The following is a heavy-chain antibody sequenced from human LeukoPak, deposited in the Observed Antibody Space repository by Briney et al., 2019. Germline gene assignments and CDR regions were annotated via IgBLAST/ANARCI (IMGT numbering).Heavy chain of an antibody. CDR3: ARGYDPFDY. V-gene: IGHV1-18*01. Sequence: KVSCKASGYTFTTFGISWVRQAPGQGLEWMGWIGTYNGNTNYAPKLQGRVTMTTDTSTSTAYMELRSLRSDDTAVYYCARGYDPFDYWGQGTLVTVSS. D-gene: IGHD3-16*01. CDR2: IGTYNGNT. CDR1: GYTFTTFG. J-gene: IGHJ4*02.